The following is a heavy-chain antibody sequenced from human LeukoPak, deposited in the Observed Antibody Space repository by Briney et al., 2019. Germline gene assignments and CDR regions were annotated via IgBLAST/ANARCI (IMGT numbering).Heavy chain of an antibody. J-gene: IGHJ4*02. Sequence: PGGSLRLSCAASGFTFSSYAMSWVRQAPGKGLEWVGRIKSKHDGGTTDFAAPVKGRFSISRDDSENTLYLQMNSLITDDTAVYYCTTAPASLDYWGQGTLVTVSS. V-gene: IGHV3-15*01. CDR3: TTAPASLDY. CDR1: GFTFSSYA. CDR2: IKSKHDGGTT.